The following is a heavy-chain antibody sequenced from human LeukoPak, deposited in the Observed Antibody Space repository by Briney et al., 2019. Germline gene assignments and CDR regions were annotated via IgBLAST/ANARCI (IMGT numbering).Heavy chain of an antibody. Sequence: GGSLRLSCAASGFTFSSYAMGWVRQAPGKGLEWVSTISASGGDTYYADSVKGRFTISRDSSKNTLDLQMNSLRTEDTAVYFCAKRNGGYNYFDYWGQGTLVTVSS. J-gene: IGHJ4*02. CDR1: GFTFSSYA. D-gene: IGHD3-22*01. V-gene: IGHV3-23*01. CDR2: ISASGGDT. CDR3: AKRNGGYNYFDY.